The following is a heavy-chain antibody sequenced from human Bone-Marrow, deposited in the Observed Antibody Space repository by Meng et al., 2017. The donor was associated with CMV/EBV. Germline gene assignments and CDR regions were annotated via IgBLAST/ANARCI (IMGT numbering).Heavy chain of an antibody. CDR3: AHRRGLQGYWDAGYFDY. J-gene: IGHJ4*02. D-gene: IGHD1-1*01. Sequence: LSTSGVGVGWIHQSPGKALAWLALIYWDDDKRYSPSLRSRLTITKDTPRNQVVLTMTNTDPVDTATYYCAHRRGLQGYWDAGYFDYWGQGTLVTVSS. CDR1: LSTSGVG. CDR2: IYWDDDK. V-gene: IGHV2-5*02.